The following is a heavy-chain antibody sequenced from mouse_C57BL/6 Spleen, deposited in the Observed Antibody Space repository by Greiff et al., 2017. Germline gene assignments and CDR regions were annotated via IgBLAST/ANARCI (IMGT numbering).Heavy chain of an antibody. V-gene: IGHV3-6*01. CDR2: ISYDGSN. Sequence: EVQVVESGPGLVKPSQSLSLTCSVTGYSITSGYYWNWIRQFPGNKLEWMGYISYDGSNNYNPSLKNRISITRDTSKNQFFLKLNSVTTEDTATYYCATDYYGRGYWGQGTTLTVSS. J-gene: IGHJ2*01. CDR1: GYSITSGYY. CDR3: ATDYYGRGY. D-gene: IGHD1-1*01.